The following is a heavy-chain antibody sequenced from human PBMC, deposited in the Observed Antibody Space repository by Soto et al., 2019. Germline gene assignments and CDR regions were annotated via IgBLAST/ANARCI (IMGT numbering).Heavy chain of an antibody. CDR3: AREGFSGSYYPN. D-gene: IGHD1-26*01. J-gene: IGHJ4*02. CDR2: IIPLAGTG. Sequence: QVQLVQSGAEVQKPGSSVKVSCKASGGSLSNYVITWVRQAPGQGLEYMGGIIPLAGTGNYAQKFQGRVTITADESTSTDYLELRSLRSEDTAVYYCAREGFSGSYYPNWGQGTLVTVSS. V-gene: IGHV1-69*01. CDR1: GGSLSNYV.